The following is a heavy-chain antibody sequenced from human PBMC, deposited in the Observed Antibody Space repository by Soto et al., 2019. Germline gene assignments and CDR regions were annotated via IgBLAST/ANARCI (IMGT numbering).Heavy chain of an antibody. J-gene: IGHJ6*02. CDR3: ARERIAVAGIGYYGMDV. Sequence: ASVKVSCKASGYTFTGYYMHWVRQAPGQGLEWMGWINPNSGGTNYAQKFQGWVTMTRDTSISTAYMELSRLRSDDTAVYYCARERIAVAGIGYYGMDVWGQGTTVTVSS. CDR1: GYTFTGYY. D-gene: IGHD6-19*01. V-gene: IGHV1-2*04. CDR2: INPNSGGT.